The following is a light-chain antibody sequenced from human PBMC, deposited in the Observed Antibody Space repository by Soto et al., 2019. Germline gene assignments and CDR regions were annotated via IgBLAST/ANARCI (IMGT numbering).Light chain of an antibody. CDR3: ISYSSTSTLLV. J-gene: IGLJ2*01. V-gene: IGLV2-14*01. Sequence: QSVLTQPASVSGSPGQSITISCAGTSSDVGDYNYVSWYQHHPGKAPKLMIYEVTHRPSGVSIRFSGFKSGNTASLTISGLQAEDEAFYYCISYSSTSTLLVFGGGTKLTVL. CDR1: SSDVGDYNY. CDR2: EVT.